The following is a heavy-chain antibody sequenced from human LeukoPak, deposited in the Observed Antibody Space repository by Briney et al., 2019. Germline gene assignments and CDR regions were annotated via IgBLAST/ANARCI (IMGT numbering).Heavy chain of an antibody. J-gene: IGHJ4*02. CDR1: GFTFSQFV. D-gene: IGHD1-26*01. CDR3: AKDLSGSFTLDY. Sequence: GGALRLSCATSGFTFSQFVMHWARQAPGKGLEWVALISAAGNSAYYADSVKGRFTITRDNSNNTLYLQMDSLRAEDSAVFYCAKDLSGSFTLDYWGQGTLVTVSS. CDR2: ISAAGNSA. V-gene: IGHV3-30-3*01.